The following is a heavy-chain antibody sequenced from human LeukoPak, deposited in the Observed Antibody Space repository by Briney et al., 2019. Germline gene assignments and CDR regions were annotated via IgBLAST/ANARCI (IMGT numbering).Heavy chain of an antibody. CDR3: ARDYLYQDDH. D-gene: IGHD2-2*01. CDR2: IKQDGSEK. J-gene: IGHJ5*02. Sequence: GGSLRLSCAASGFTFSVHWMTWVRQAPGKGLEWVAQIKQDGSEKYYVDSVKGRFTISRDNAKNSLFLQMSSLRTEDTAVYYCARDYLYQDDHWGQGTLVTVSS. V-gene: IGHV3-7*05. CDR1: GFTFSVHW.